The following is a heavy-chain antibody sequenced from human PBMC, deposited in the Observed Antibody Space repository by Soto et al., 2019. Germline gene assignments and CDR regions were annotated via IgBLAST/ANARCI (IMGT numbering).Heavy chain of an antibody. D-gene: IGHD2-21*02. V-gene: IGHV4-4*02. CDR1: GGTVASSHG. CDR2: VYHTGDT. Sequence: SETLSLTCGGSGGTVASSHGWSWVRQSPGGGLEWIGNVYHTGDTNFNPSLQSRVTISVDKSNNQFSLRLNSLTAADTAVYFCAREIVTAGGNNYFDPWGPGTLVTVSS. J-gene: IGHJ5*02. CDR3: AREIVTAGGNNYFDP.